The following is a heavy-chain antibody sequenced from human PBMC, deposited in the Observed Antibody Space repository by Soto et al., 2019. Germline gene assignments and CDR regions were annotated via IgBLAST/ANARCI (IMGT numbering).Heavy chain of an antibody. D-gene: IGHD3-10*01. V-gene: IGHV4-61*01. CDR1: GGSVSSGNYY. CDR2: IYYTGST. Sequence: PSETLSLTCTVSGGSVSSGNYYWSWIRQPPGKGLEWIGFIYYTGSTSYNPSLKSRVTISMDTSKNQFSLKLSSVTAADTAVYYCARARVTMVQGVIPARYYGMDVWGQGTTVTVSS. J-gene: IGHJ6*02. CDR3: ARARVTMVQGVIPARYYGMDV.